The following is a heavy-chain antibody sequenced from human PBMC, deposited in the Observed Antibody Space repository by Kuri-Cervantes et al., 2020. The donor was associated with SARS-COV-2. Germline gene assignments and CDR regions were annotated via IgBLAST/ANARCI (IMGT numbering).Heavy chain of an antibody. CDR2: INPNSGGT. CDR1: GYTFTGYY. D-gene: IGHD2-2*01. V-gene: IGHV1-2*02. J-gene: IGHJ6*03. CDR3: ASRSSQNYYYYYYMDV. Sequence: ASVKVSCKASGYTFTGYYMHWVRQAPGQGLEWVGWINPNSGGTNYAQKFQGRVTMTRDTSISTAYMELSRLRSDDTAVYYCASRSSQNYYYYYYMDVWGKGTTDTASS.